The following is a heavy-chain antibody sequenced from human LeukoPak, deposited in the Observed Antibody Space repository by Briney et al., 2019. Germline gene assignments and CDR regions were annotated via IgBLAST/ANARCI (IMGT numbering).Heavy chain of an antibody. CDR3: ARGPLAYCGADCSVDAFDI. CDR1: GGSFSGYY. D-gene: IGHD2-21*02. J-gene: IGHJ3*02. Sequence: SETLSLTCAVYGGSFSGYYWSWIRQPPGKGLEWIGEINHSGSTNYNPSLKSRVTISVDTSKNQFSLKLSSVTAADTAVYYCARGPLAYCGADCSVDAFDIWGQGTVVTVSS. V-gene: IGHV4-34*01. CDR2: INHSGST.